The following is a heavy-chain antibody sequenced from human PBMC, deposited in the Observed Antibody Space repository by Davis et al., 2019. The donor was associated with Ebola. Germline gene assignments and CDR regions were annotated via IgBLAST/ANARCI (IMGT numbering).Heavy chain of an antibody. Sequence: SETLSLTCTVSGGYISGYYWSWIRQPPGKGLEWIGSIYYSGSTYYNPSLKSRVTISEDTSKTQFSLKLISVTAADTAVYYCARLFLGYYYGMDVWGQGTTVTVSS. CDR1: GGYISGYY. D-gene: IGHD3-3*01. CDR3: ARLFLGYYYGMDV. V-gene: IGHV4-39*01. CDR2: IYYSGST. J-gene: IGHJ6*02.